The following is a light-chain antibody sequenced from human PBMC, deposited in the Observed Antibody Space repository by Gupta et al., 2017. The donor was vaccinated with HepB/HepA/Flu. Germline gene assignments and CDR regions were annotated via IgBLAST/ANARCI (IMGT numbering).Light chain of an antibody. Sequence: DIQMTQSPFTLSASVGDRVTITCRASQSIGTWLAWFQQKPGKAPKLLIYKASSVETGVPSRFSGSGSGTKFTLTISSLQPDDFAIYHCQQDNSSPITFGRGTKVEI. CDR2: KAS. V-gene: IGKV1-5*03. CDR1: QSIGTW. CDR3: QQDNSSPIT. J-gene: IGKJ4*01.